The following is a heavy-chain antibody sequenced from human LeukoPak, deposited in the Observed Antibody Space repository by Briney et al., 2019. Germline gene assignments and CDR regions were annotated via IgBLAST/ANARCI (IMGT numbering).Heavy chain of an antibody. Sequence: GASVKVSCKASGYTFTSYAMHWVRQAPGQRLEWMGWINAGNGNTKYSQKFQGRVTITRDTSASTAYMELSSLRSEDTAVYYCARGVGSYDILTGSPHFDYWGQGTLVTVSS. D-gene: IGHD3-9*01. CDR1: GYTFTSYA. CDR3: ARGVGSYDILTGSPHFDY. J-gene: IGHJ4*02. V-gene: IGHV1-3*01. CDR2: INAGNGNT.